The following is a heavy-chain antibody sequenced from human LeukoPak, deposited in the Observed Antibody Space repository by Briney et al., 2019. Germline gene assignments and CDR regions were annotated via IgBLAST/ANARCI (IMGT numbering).Heavy chain of an antibody. CDR1: GFTFDDYA. CDR3: AKGDIVVTLNDAFDI. V-gene: IGHV3-9*01. Sequence: GGSLRLSCAASGFTFDDYAMHWVRQAPGKGLEWVSGISWNSGSIGYADSVKGRFTISRDNAKNSLYLQMNSLRAEDTALYYCAKGDIVVTLNDAFDIWGQGTMVTVSS. D-gene: IGHD5-12*01. J-gene: IGHJ3*02. CDR2: ISWNSGSI.